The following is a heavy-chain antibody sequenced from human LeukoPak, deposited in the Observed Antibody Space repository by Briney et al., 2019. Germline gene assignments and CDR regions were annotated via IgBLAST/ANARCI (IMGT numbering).Heavy chain of an antibody. CDR2: ISSSSRYI. V-gene: IGHV3-11*06. CDR1: GFIFSDYY. D-gene: IGHD2-15*01. CDR3: ARVGCSGGGCPIDY. Sequence: PGGSLRLSCAASGFIFSDYYMSWIRQAPGKGLEWISYISSSSRYIYYADSVKGRFTISRDNAKNSLLLQMNSLRAEDTAVYNCARVGCSGGGCPIDYWGQGTLVTVSS. J-gene: IGHJ4*02.